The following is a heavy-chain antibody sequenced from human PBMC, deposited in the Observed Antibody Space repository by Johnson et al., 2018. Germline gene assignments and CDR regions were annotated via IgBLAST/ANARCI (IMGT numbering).Heavy chain of an antibody. CDR1: GFNFDNYA. D-gene: IGHD6-25*01. J-gene: IGHJ6*03. CDR3: ARSSSGYYHYYRDV. Sequence: LVESGGGLVQPGRSLSLSCAASGFNFDNYAMHWVRQVPGQGLEWVSGISWNSGSIDYADSVKGRFTISRENVKNSLYLQMISLRAGDTAVYYLARSSSGYYHYYRDVWGNGTTVTVSS. CDR2: ISWNSGSI. V-gene: IGHV3-9*01.